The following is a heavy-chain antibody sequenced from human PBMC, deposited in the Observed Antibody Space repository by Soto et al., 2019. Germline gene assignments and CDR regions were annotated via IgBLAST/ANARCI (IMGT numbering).Heavy chain of an antibody. CDR1: GFSFSDYS. CDR3: ARLPKGSWVTA. Sequence: LVESGGALVYPGGSLRLSCIASGFSFSDYSMNWVRQAPGKGLQWVSYISSSSDKTYYADSVKGRFTVSRDNAKNALFLEMNSLRDDDTATYYCARLPKGSWVTAWGQGTRVTVSS. CDR2: ISSSSDKT. V-gene: IGHV3-48*02. J-gene: IGHJ4*02. D-gene: IGHD2-21*02.